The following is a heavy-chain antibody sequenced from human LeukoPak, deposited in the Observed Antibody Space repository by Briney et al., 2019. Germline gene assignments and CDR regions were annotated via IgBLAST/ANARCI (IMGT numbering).Heavy chain of an antibody. CDR3: ARALGPLLSHVARGDAFDI. D-gene: IGHD1-26*01. CDR1: GGSISSSSYY. V-gene: IGHV4-39*07. J-gene: IGHJ3*02. CDR2: IYYSGST. Sequence: SETLSLTCTVSGGSISSSSYYWGWIRQPPGKGLEWIGSIYYSGSTYYNPSLKSRVTISVDTSKNQFSLKLSSVTAADTAVYYCARALGPLLSHVARGDAFDIWGQGTMVTVSS.